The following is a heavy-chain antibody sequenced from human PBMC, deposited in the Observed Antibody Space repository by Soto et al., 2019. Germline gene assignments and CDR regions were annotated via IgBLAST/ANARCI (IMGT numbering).Heavy chain of an antibody. D-gene: IGHD5-18*01. CDR3: ARGDTAMAHDYYFDY. CDR2: IYYSGST. Sequence: SETLSLTCTVSGGSISSGDYYWSWIRQPPGKGLEWIGYIYYSGSTYYNPSLKSRVTISVDTSKNQFSLELSSVTAADTAVYYCARGDTAMAHDYYFDYWGQGTLVTVSS. CDR1: GGSISSGDYY. V-gene: IGHV4-30-4*01. J-gene: IGHJ4*02.